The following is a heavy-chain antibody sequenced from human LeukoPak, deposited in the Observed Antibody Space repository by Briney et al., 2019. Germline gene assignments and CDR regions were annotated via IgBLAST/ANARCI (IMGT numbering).Heavy chain of an antibody. CDR1: GGTFSSYA. Sequence: SVKVSCKASGGTFSSYAISWVRQAPGQGLEWMGGIIPIFGTANYAQKFQGRVTITTDTSTSTAYMELRSLRSDDTAVYYCARGYPFYYGSGSYGPTAYFDYWGQGTLVTVSS. CDR3: ARGYPFYYGSGSYGPTAYFDY. CDR2: IIPIFGTA. J-gene: IGHJ4*02. V-gene: IGHV1-69*05. D-gene: IGHD3-10*01.